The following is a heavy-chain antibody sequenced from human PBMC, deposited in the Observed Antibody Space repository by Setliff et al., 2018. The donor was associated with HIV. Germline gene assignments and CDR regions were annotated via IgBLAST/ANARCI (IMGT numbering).Heavy chain of an antibody. CDR1: GFNFNHYA. Sequence: PGGSLRLSCTASGFNFNHYAMHWVRQVPGKGLEWVSVISGSGDSTFYADSVKGRFTISRDNSKNTLYLQMNSLRAEDTAVYYCAKFQGGHFNAFDIWGQGTMVTVSS. CDR3: AKFQGGHFNAFDI. D-gene: IGHD3-16*01. V-gene: IGHV3-23*01. J-gene: IGHJ3*02. CDR2: ISGSGDST.